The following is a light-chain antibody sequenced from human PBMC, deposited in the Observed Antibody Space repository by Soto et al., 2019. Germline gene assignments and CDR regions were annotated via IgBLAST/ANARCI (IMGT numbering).Light chain of an antibody. V-gene: IGKV3-20*01. CDR1: QSLSNSF. J-gene: IGKJ5*01. Sequence: IVLAQSPGTLSLSPGERATVSCRSSQSLSNSFIAWYQQKPGQAPRLLIYDTSSRATGIPDRFSGSGSGTDFTLTTSRLEPEDFSVFYCQQYGTSEIIFGQGTRLEIK. CDR3: QQYGTSEII. CDR2: DTS.